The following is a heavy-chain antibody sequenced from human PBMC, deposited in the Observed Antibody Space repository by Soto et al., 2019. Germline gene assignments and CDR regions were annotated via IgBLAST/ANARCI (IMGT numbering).Heavy chain of an antibody. D-gene: IGHD2-2*01. CDR2: INPSGGST. V-gene: IGHV1-46*01. CDR3: AREYCSSTSCLYGMDV. J-gene: IGHJ6*02. Sequence: ASVEVSCKASGYTFTSYYMHWVRQAPGQGLEWMGIINPSGGSTSYAQKFQGRVTMTRDTSTSTVYMELSSLRSEDTAVYYCAREYCSSTSCLYGMDVWGQGTTVTVSS. CDR1: GYTFTSYY.